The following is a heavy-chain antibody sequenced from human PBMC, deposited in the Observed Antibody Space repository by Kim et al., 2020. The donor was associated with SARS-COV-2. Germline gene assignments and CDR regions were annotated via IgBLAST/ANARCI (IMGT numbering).Heavy chain of an antibody. Sequence: SVKVSCKASGGTFSSYAISWVRQAPGPGLEWMGRIIPILGIANYAQKFQGRVTITAVKSTSTAYMELSSLRSEDTAVYYCARGAAAGDNWFDPWGQGTL. D-gene: IGHD6-13*01. J-gene: IGHJ5*02. V-gene: IGHV1-69*04. CDR3: ARGAAAGDNWFDP. CDR2: IIPILGIA. CDR1: GGTFSSYA.